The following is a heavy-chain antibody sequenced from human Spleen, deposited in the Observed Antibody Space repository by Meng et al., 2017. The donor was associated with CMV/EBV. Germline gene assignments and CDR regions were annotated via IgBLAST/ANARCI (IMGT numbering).Heavy chain of an antibody. CDR3: ARERAQLLVLRFLVDWFDP. Sequence: ISSSSYYWGWIRQPPGKGLEWIGSIYYSGSTYYSPSLRSRVTISVDTSKNQFSLKLSSVTAADTAVYYCARERAQLLVLRFLVDWFDPWGQGTLVTVSS. D-gene: IGHD3-3*01. J-gene: IGHJ5*02. CDR2: IYYSGST. CDR1: ISSSSYY. V-gene: IGHV4-39*07.